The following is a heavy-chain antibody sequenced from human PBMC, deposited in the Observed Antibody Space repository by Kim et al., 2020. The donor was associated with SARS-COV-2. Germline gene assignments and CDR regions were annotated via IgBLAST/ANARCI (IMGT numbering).Heavy chain of an antibody. J-gene: IGHJ3*02. CDR1: GFTFDDYA. D-gene: IGHD6-19*01. Sequence: GGSLRLSCAASGFTFDDYAMHWVRQAPGKGLEWVSGISWNSGSIGYADSVKGRFTISRDNAKNSLYLQMNSLRAEDTALYYCAKDGYSSGWYRINGAFDIWGQGTMVTVSS. CDR2: ISWNSGSI. CDR3: AKDGYSSGWYRINGAFDI. V-gene: IGHV3-9*01.